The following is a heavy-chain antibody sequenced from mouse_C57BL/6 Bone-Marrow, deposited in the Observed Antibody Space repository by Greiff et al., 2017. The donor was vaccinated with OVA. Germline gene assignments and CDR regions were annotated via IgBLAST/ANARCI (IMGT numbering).Heavy chain of an antibody. V-gene: IGHV1-76*01. CDR3: ARGGFSTVVPFAY. CDR2: IYPGSGNT. J-gene: IGHJ3*01. CDR1: GYTFTDYY. D-gene: IGHD1-1*01. Sequence: VQLQQSGAELVRPGASVKLSCKASGYTFTDYYINWVKQRPGQGLEWIARIYPGSGNTYYNEKFKGKATLTAEQSSSTAYMQLSSLTSEDSAVDFCARGGFSTVVPFAYWGQGTLVTVSA.